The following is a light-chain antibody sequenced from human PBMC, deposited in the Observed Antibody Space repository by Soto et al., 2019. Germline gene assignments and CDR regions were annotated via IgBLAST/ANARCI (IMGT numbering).Light chain of an antibody. CDR3: ATWDDSRKGL. J-gene: IGLJ1*01. Sequence: QSVLTQPPSASGTPGQRITISCSGSTSNIESHAVNWYQQVPGTAPKLIINTNNQRPSGVPDRFSGSKSGASASLAISGLQSEDEATYYCATWDDSRKGLFGTGTKVTVL. V-gene: IGLV1-44*01. CDR1: TSNIESHA. CDR2: TNN.